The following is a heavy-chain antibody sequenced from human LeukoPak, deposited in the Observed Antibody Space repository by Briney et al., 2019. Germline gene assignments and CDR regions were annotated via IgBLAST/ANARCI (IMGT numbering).Heavy chain of an antibody. V-gene: IGHV3-23*01. CDR1: GFTFSSYA. CDR2: ISGSGGST. D-gene: IGHD5-24*01. CDR3: ARGDTIMPDY. Sequence: GGSLRLSCAASGFTFSSYAMSWVRQAPGKGLEWVSAISGSGGSTYYADSVKGRFTISRDNSKNTLYLQMSSLRTEDTAMYYCARGDTIMPDYWGQGTLVTVSS. J-gene: IGHJ4*02.